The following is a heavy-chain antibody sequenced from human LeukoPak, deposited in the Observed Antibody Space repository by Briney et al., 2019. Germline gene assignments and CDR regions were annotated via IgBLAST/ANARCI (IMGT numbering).Heavy chain of an antibody. CDR2: ISWNSGSI. Sequence: GGSLRLSCAASGFTFDDYAMHWVRQAPGKGLEWVSGISWNSGSIGYADSVKGRFTISRDNAKNSLYLQMNSLRAGDTALYYCAKGHCSGGSCYSEADYWGQGTLVTVSS. V-gene: IGHV3-9*01. J-gene: IGHJ4*02. CDR3: AKGHCSGGSCYSEADY. D-gene: IGHD2-15*01. CDR1: GFTFDDYA.